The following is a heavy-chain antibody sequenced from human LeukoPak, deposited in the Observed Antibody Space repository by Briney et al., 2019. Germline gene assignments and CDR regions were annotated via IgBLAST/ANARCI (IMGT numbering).Heavy chain of an antibody. CDR3: ARRGRNSSGWQDYL. CDR1: GGSISSYY. CDR2: IYHTGST. D-gene: IGHD6-25*01. J-gene: IGHJ4*02. V-gene: IGHV4-59*01. Sequence: SGTLSLTCTVSGGSISSYYWSWIRQPPGKGLEWIANIYHTGSTNYNPSLSSRVTISIDTAKNQFSLKLTSVTAADTAVYYCARRGRNSSGWQDYLWGQGTLVTVSS.